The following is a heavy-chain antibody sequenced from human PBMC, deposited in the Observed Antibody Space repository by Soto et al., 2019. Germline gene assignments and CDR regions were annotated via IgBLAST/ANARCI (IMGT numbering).Heavy chain of an antibody. J-gene: IGHJ4*02. Sequence: EVQLLESGGGLVQPGGYLRLSCAASGFTFSSYAMSWVRQAPGKGLEWVSAISGSGGSTYYADSVKGRFTISRDNSKNTLYLQMNSLRSNDTAVYYCAKDSSRKVVVAATDYWVQGTLVTVSS. CDR2: ISGSGGST. D-gene: IGHD2-15*01. V-gene: IGHV3-23*01. CDR3: AKDSSRKVVVAATDY. CDR1: GFTFSSYA.